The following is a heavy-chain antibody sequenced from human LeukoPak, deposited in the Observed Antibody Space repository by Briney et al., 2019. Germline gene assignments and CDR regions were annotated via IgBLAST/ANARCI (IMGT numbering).Heavy chain of an antibody. V-gene: IGHV5-51*01. Sequence: GESLKISCKGSGYSFTSYWIGWVRQMPGKGLEWMGIIYPGDSDTRYSPSFPGQVTISADKSISTAYLQWSSLKASDTAMYYCARLSQPVAVAGTRWFDPWGQGTLVTVSS. CDR3: ARLSQPVAVAGTRWFDP. CDR1: GYSFTSYW. D-gene: IGHD6-19*01. CDR2: IYPGDSDT. J-gene: IGHJ5*02.